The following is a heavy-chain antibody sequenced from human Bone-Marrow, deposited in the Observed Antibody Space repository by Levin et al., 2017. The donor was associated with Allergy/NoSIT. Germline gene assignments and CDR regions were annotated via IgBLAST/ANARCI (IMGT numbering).Heavy chain of an antibody. CDR3: ASLTMTRTLDAFDI. D-gene: IGHD3-22*01. J-gene: IGHJ3*02. V-gene: IGHV4-39*01. CDR2: IYYSGST. Sequence: LPGKGLEWIGSIYYSGSTYYNPSLKSRFTISVDTSKNQFSLKLSSVTAADTAVYYCASLTMTRTLDAFDIWGQGTMVTVSS.